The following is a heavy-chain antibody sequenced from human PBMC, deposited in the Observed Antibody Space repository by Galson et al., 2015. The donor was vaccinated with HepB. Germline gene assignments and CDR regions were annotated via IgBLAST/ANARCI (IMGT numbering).Heavy chain of an antibody. J-gene: IGHJ6*03. Sequence: SLRLSCAASGFTFSDYYMSWIRQAPGKGLEWISYISSSGSTVYSTDSVKGRFTIFRDNAKNSLYLQMNSLRAEDTAVYYCAREFIAARGGGDYMDVWGKGTTVTVSS. CDR1: GFTFSDYY. CDR2: ISSSGSTV. D-gene: IGHD6-6*01. V-gene: IGHV3-11*01. CDR3: AREFIAARGGGDYMDV.